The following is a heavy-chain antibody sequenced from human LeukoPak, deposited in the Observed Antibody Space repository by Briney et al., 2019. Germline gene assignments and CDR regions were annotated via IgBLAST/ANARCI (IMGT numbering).Heavy chain of an antibody. CDR3: ARHGICSSTSSYYYYYGMDV. V-gene: IGHV5-51*01. Sequence: SGESLKISCKGSGYSFTSYWIGWVRQMPGKGLEWMGIIYPGDSDTRYSPSFQGQVTISADKSISTAYLQWSSLKASDTAMHYCARHGICSSTSSYYYYYGMDVWGQGTTVTVSS. CDR1: GYSFTSYW. J-gene: IGHJ6*02. CDR2: IYPGDSDT. D-gene: IGHD2-2*01.